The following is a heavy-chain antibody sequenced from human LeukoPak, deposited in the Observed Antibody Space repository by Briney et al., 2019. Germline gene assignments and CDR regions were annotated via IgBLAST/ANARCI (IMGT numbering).Heavy chain of an antibody. V-gene: IGHV3-48*03. D-gene: IGHD3-9*01. CDR2: ISSSGSTI. CDR3: ARVSTIFWLYYMDV. CDR1: GFTFSSYE. J-gene: IGHJ6*03. Sequence: PGGSLRLSCVASGFTFSSYEMNWVRQAPGKGLEWVSYISSSGSTIYYADSVKGRFTISRDNAKNSLYLQMNSLRAEDTAVYYCARVSTIFWLYYMDVWGKGTTVTVSS.